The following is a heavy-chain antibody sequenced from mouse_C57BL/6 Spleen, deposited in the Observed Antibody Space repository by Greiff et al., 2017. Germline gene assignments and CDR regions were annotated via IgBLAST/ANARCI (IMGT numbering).Heavy chain of an antibody. CDR3: AGGYDVGYAMDY. Sequence: DVKLQESGPGLVKPSQSLSLTCSVTGYSITSGYYWNWIRQFPGNKLEWMGYISYDGSNNYNPSLKNRISITRDTSKNQFFLKLNSVTTEDTATYYCAGGYDVGYAMDYWGQGTSVTVSS. CDR2: ISYDGSN. J-gene: IGHJ4*01. V-gene: IGHV3-6*01. D-gene: IGHD2-2*01. CDR1: GYSITSGYY.